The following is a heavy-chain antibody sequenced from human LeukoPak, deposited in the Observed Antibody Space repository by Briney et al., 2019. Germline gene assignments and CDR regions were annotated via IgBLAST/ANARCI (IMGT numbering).Heavy chain of an antibody. CDR3: ARVGWDDFWSGHVS. CDR1: GFNVSSNY. D-gene: IGHD3-3*01. V-gene: IGHV3-53*01. CDR2: IYSGGAT. J-gene: IGHJ5*02. Sequence: GGSLRLSCAASGFNVSSNYMSWVRQAPGKGLEWVSIIYSGGATYYADSVTGRFTISRDNSKNTPCLQMNNLRAEDTAVYYCARVGWDDFWSGHVSWGQGTLVTVSS.